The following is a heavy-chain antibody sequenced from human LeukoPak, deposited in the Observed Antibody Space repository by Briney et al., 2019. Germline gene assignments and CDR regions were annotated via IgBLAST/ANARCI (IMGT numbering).Heavy chain of an antibody. Sequence: PSETLSLTCTVSGGSISSSSYYWGWIRQPPGKGLEWIGSIYYSGSTYYNPSLKSRVTISVDTSKNQFSLKLSSVTAADTAVYYCARAPPLDAFDICGQGTMVTVSS. V-gene: IGHV4-39*07. CDR2: IYYSGST. CDR3: ARAPPLDAFDI. J-gene: IGHJ3*02. CDR1: GGSISSSSYY.